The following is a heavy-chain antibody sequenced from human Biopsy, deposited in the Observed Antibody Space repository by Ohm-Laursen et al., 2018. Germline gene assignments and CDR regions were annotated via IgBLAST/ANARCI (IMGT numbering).Heavy chain of an antibody. D-gene: IGHD3-10*01. Sequence: TQTLTLTCTFSGFSLSTSGVGVGWIRQPPGKALECLALIYWNDDKRYNPSLKSRLTISKDTSKNQVVLTMTNMDPVDTATYFCAHTSDPNGYGSGTFYFNYWGQGTLVTVSS. CDR1: GFSLSTSGVG. J-gene: IGHJ4*02. CDR2: IYWNDDK. CDR3: AHTSDPNGYGSGTFYFNY. V-gene: IGHV2-5*01.